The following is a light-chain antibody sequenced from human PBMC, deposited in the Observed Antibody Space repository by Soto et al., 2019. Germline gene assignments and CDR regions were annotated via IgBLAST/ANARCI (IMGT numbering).Light chain of an antibody. CDR2: LGS. CDR1: QSLLHSNGYNY. CDR3: MQALQTPYT. J-gene: IGKJ2*01. V-gene: IGKV2-28*01. Sequence: DLVMTQSPLSLPVTPGEPASISCRSSQSLLHSNGYNYLDWYLQKPGQSPQLLIYLGSDRASGVSDRISSSGSGTDFTLKISRVEAEDVGVYYCMQALQTPYTFGQGTKLEIK.